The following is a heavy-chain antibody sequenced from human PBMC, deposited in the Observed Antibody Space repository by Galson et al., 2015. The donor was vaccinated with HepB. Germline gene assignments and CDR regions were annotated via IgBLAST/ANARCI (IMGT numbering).Heavy chain of an antibody. V-gene: IGHV3-30-3*01. Sequence: SLRLSCAASGFTFSTYAMHWVRQAPGKGLEWVALISDDGGTKYYADSVKGRFTISRDNSKNTVYLQMNSLRTEDTAAYCCARVQNRYNFVVAFGVWGQGTMVTVSS. CDR3: ARVQNRYNFVVAFGV. J-gene: IGHJ3*01. D-gene: IGHD5-24*01. CDR1: GFTFSTYA. CDR2: ISDDGGTK.